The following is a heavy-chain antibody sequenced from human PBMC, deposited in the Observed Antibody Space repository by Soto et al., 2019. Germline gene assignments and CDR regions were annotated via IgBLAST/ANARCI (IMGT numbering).Heavy chain of an antibody. CDR2: INPNSGST. D-gene: IGHD6-19*01. Sequence: QVHLAQSGAEVKKPGASVKVSCKASGYTFSDYYIHWIRQAPGQGLEWMGWINPNSGSTHFAKKFQGRVTMTSDPSISTGYMELSSLRSDDTALYFCGRGRAPGPSGDFWVQGTRVTVSS. J-gene: IGHJ4*02. CDR3: GRGRAPGPSGDF. CDR1: GYTFSDYY. V-gene: IGHV1-2*02.